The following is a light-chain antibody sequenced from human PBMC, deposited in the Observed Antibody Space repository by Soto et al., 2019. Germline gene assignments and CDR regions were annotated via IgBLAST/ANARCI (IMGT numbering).Light chain of an antibody. V-gene: IGKV3-20*01. J-gene: IGKJ1*01. CDR2: GAS. Sequence: ENVLTKSPGTLYSSPGERATLSCRASHSVSSRYLARYQQKPGQAPRLFISGASTRSTGIPDRFSGSGSGTECTLTIGGLEPEGFAVYYCKQYGNSPWTFGQGTKVEIK. CDR1: HSVSSRY. CDR3: KQYGNSPWT.